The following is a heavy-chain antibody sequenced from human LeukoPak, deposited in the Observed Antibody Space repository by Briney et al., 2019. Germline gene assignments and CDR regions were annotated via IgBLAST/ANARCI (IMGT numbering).Heavy chain of an antibody. CDR1: GFTFSDYS. D-gene: IGHD2-2*01. CDR3: ARRLVTAGITDFFDS. Sequence: GGSLRLSCAASGFTFSDYSMSWVRQAPGAGLEWVSAISPAGDSTTDADSVKGRFTISRDNSKSTLYLQMNGLAAEDTALYYCARRLVTAGITDFFDSWGQGTLVSVSS. V-gene: IGHV3-23*01. J-gene: IGHJ4*02. CDR2: ISPAGDST.